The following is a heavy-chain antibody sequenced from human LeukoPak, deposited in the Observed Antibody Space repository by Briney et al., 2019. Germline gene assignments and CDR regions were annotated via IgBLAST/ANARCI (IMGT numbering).Heavy chain of an antibody. D-gene: IGHD6-13*01. CDR1: GFTFSSYS. J-gene: IGHJ5*02. CDR3: ARDRSSSWYTNWFDP. Sequence: GGSLRLSCAASGFTFSSYSMNWVRQAPGKGLEWVSSISSSSYIYYADSVKGRFTISRDNAKNSLYLQMNSLRAEDTAVYYCARDRSSSWYTNWFDPWGQGTLVTVSS. CDR2: ISSSSYI. V-gene: IGHV3-21*01.